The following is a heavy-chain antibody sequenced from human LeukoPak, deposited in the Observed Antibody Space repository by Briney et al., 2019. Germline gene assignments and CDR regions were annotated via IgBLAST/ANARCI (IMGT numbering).Heavy chain of an antibody. D-gene: IGHD6-13*01. CDR1: GFTFSSYA. V-gene: IGHV3-30*04. CDR2: ISYDGSNK. J-gene: IGHJ3*02. Sequence: GGSLRLSCAASGFTFSSYAMHWVRQAPGKGLEWVAVISYDGSNKYYADSVKGRFTISRDNSKNTLYLQMNSLRAEDMAVYYCAREGLYSSTLTAFDIWGQGTMVTVSS. CDR3: AREGLYSSTLTAFDI.